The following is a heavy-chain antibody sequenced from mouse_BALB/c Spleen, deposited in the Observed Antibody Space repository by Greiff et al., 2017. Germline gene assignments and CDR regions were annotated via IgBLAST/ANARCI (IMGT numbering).Heavy chain of an antibody. CDR3: ASSGWFAY. CDR2: ISNGGGST. Sequence: DVMLVESGGGLVQPGGSLKLSCAASGFTFSSYTMSWVRQTPEKRLEWVAYISNGGGSTYYPDTVKGRFTISRDNAKNTLYLQMSSLKSEDTAMYYCASSGWFAYWGQGTLVTVSA. V-gene: IGHV5-12-2*01. CDR1: GFTFSSYT. J-gene: IGHJ3*01. D-gene: IGHD1-3*01.